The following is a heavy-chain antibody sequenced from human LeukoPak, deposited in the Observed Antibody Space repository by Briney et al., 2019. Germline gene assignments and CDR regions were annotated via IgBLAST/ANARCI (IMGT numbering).Heavy chain of an antibody. Sequence: GGSLRLPCAASGFTFSNAWMSWVRQAPGKGLEWVGRIKSKTDGGTTDYAAPVKGRFTISRDDSKNTVYLQMNSLKAEDTAVYYCTTDKRGGSSGLDYWGQGTLVTVSS. CDR1: GFTFSNAW. J-gene: IGHJ4*02. CDR2: IKSKTDGGTT. D-gene: IGHD3-22*01. CDR3: TTDKRGGSSGLDY. V-gene: IGHV3-15*05.